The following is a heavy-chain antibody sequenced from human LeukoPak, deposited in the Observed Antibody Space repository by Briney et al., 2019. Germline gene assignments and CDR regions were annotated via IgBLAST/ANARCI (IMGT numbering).Heavy chain of an antibody. V-gene: IGHV4-39*01. CDR1: GASVSSSSYL. Sequence: SETLSLSCTVSGASVSSSSYLWGWIRQPPGKGLEWIGSIYYSGSTYYNPSLKSRVTISVDTSRNQFSLKLSSVTAADTAVYYCARQVPDSRGYYLYYFDYWGQGTLVPVSS. J-gene: IGHJ4*02. CDR3: ARQVPDSRGYYLYYFDY. CDR2: IYYSGST. D-gene: IGHD3-22*01.